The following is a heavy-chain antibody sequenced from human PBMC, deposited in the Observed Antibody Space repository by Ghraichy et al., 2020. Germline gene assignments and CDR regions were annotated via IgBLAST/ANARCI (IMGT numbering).Heavy chain of an antibody. Sequence: GESLNISCAASGFTFSSYAMHWVRQAPGKGLEWVAVISYDGSNKYYADSVKGRFTISRDNSKNTLYLQMNSLRAEDTAVYYCARGTGEDGYWGQGTLVTVSS. CDR1: GFTFSSYA. CDR2: ISYDGSNK. CDR3: ARGTGEDGY. J-gene: IGHJ4*02. V-gene: IGHV3-30*04. D-gene: IGHD7-27*01.